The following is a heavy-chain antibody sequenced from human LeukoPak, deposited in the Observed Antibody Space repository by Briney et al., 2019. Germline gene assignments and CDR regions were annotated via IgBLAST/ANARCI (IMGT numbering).Heavy chain of an antibody. Sequence: QSGGSLRLSCAASGFTFTNYVMSWVRQAPGKGLEWVSAISDDGRSTYYADSVKGRFTISRDNSKNTLYLQMNNLRAEDTAFYYCAKRVPYSSSSVYFDCWGQGTLVTVSS. CDR1: GFTFTNYV. D-gene: IGHD6-6*01. J-gene: IGHJ4*02. CDR3: AKRVPYSSSSVYFDC. V-gene: IGHV3-23*01. CDR2: ISDDGRST.